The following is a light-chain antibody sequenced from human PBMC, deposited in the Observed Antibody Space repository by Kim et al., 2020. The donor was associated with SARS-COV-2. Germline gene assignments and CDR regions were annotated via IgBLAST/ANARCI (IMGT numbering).Light chain of an antibody. J-gene: IGLJ3*02. CDR3: QVWDSSSDHWV. Sequence: SYELTQPLSVSVVPGKTARITCGGNNIGSKSVHWYQQKPGQAPVLVVYYDSDRPSGIPERISGSNSGNTATLTISRVEAGDEGDYYCQVWDSSSDHWVFGGGTQLTVL. CDR1: NIGSKS. V-gene: IGLV3-21*04. CDR2: YDS.